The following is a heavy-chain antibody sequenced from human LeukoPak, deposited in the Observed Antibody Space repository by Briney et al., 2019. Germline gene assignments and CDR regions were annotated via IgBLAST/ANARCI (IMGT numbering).Heavy chain of an antibody. Sequence: GGSLRLSCATSGFTFSGADMHWVRQVSGKGLEWVGRIRSKGNKYATEYAASVKGRFTISRDDSKNTAYLQMNSLKTEDTAVYYCIHYGSGSYSTDYWGQGTQVTASS. CDR1: GFTFSGAD. V-gene: IGHV3-73*01. J-gene: IGHJ4*02. D-gene: IGHD3-10*01. CDR3: IHYGSGSYSTDY. CDR2: IRSKGNKYAT.